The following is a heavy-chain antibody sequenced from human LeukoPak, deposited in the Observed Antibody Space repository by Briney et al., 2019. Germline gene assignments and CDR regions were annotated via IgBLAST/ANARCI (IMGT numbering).Heavy chain of an antibody. CDR1: GFTFSDYS. CDR2: ISSSGTSI. D-gene: IGHD1-14*01. CDR3: ARYQFTTSSINWFDP. V-gene: IGHV3-48*04. Sequence: GGSLRLSCAASGFTFSDYSMNWVRQAPGKGLEWVSCISSSGTSIYYADSVRGRFTISRDNAKSTLFLQINTLRAEDTAVYYCARYQFTTSSINWFDPWGQGTLVTVSS. J-gene: IGHJ5*02.